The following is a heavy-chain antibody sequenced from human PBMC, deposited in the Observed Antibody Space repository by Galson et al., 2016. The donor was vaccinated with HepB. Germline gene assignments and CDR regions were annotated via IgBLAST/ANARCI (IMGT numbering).Heavy chain of an antibody. CDR2: ISSDGSGK. CDR1: GFTFSSSA. J-gene: IGHJ4*02. V-gene: IGHV3-30*14. Sequence: SLRLSCAASGFTFSSSAMHWVRQAPGKGLEWVTIISSDGSGKFYTDSVKGRFTVSRDNSKNTLYLQMNSLRADDTAVYYCTIHSDCDGSSCERSGLGYWGQGTLVSVSS. D-gene: IGHD2-15*01. CDR3: TIHSDCDGSSCERSGLGY.